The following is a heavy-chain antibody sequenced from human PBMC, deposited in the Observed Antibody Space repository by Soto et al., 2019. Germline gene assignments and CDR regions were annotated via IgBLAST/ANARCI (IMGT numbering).Heavy chain of an antibody. Sequence: EVQLVESGGGLVQPGGSLRLSFAASGFTFILYSMSWGRQAPGKGLGWVSYISRSSTGIHYADSVKGRFTISRDDATNSMHLQMNSLRDGDTAVYYCARAVTWGLDVWGQGTTVSISS. D-gene: IGHD3-10*01. CDR1: GFTFILYS. J-gene: IGHJ6*02. V-gene: IGHV3-48*02. CDR3: ARAVTWGLDV. CDR2: ISRSSTGI.